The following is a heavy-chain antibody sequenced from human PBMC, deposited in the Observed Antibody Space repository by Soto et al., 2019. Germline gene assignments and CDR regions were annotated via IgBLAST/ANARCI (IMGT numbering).Heavy chain of an antibody. V-gene: IGHV5-51*01. CDR2: IYPGDSDT. D-gene: IGHD3-10*01. CDR3: TRHFYYGSESPLAFY. J-gene: IGHJ4*02. Sequence: GGSLQISCKGSGYTFTKYWIGWVRQMPGKGLEWMGIIYPGDSDTRYSPTFQGQVTISADKSISTAYLQWSSLKASDSAMYYCTRHFYYGSESPLAFYWGQGTLVTVSS. CDR1: GYTFTKYW.